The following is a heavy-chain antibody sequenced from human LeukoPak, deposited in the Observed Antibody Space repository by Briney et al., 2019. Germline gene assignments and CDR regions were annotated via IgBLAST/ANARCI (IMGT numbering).Heavy chain of an antibody. Sequence: ASESLSLTCTVSGGSVSSGSYYWSWIRQPPGKGLEWIGYIYYSGSTNYHPSLKSRVTISVDTSKNQFSLKLSSVTAADTAVYYCARGDIVGTHFDYWGQGTLVTVSS. V-gene: IGHV4-61*01. CDR3: ARGDIVGTHFDY. D-gene: IGHD5-12*01. J-gene: IGHJ4*02. CDR1: GGSVSSGSYY. CDR2: IYYSGST.